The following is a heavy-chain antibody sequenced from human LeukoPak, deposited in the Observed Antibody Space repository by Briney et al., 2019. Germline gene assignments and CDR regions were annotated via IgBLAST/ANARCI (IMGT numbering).Heavy chain of an antibody. J-gene: IGHJ4*02. Sequence: GASVKVSYKASGYTFTGYYMHWVRQAPGQGLEWMGWINPSSGGTNYAQKFQGRVTMTRDTSISTAYMELSRLRSDDTAVYYCAREANNWGSPHFGYWGQGTLVTVSS. CDR1: GYTFTGYY. CDR3: AREANNWGSPHFGY. V-gene: IGHV1-2*02. D-gene: IGHD7-27*01. CDR2: INPSSGGT.